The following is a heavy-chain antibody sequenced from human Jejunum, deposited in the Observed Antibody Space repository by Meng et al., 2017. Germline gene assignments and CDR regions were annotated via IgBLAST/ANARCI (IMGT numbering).Heavy chain of an antibody. Sequence: QVQWVQSGAGEKKPGASVKGSCKTSGGTFTSYAITWVRQAPGQGLEWMGGIIPISGTTKYAQKLQGRVTITADTSTSTAYMELSSLTSEDTAVYYCARGAVDFDYWGQGTLVTVSS. CDR1: GGTFTSYA. CDR2: IIPISGTT. V-gene: IGHV1-69*06. J-gene: IGHJ4*02. CDR3: ARGAVDFDY.